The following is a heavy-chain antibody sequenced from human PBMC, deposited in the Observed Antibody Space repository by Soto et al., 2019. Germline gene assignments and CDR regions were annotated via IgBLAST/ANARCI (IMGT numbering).Heavy chain of an antibody. CDR3: ARSVGPAAAFDY. V-gene: IGHV4-31*03. CDR2: IYYSGST. Sequence: QVQLQESGPGLVKPSQTLSLTCTVSGGSISSGGYYWSWIRQHPGKGLEWIGYIYYSGSTYYNPSLKSRVTLSVDTSKNQFSLKRSSVTAADTAVYYCARSVGPAAAFDYWGQGTLVTVSS. D-gene: IGHD2-2*01. CDR1: GGSISSGGYY. J-gene: IGHJ4*02.